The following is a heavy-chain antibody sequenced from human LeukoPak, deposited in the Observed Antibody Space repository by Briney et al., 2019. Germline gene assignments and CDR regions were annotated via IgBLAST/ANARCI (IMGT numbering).Heavy chain of an antibody. Sequence: GGSLRLSCAASGFTFSSYAMSWVRQAPGKGLEWVSAISGSGGSTYYADSVKGRFTISRDNSKNTLYLQMNSLRAEDTAVYYCAKDRAKYSSSGWFDPWGQGTLVTVSS. CDR1: GFTFSSYA. CDR3: AKDRAKYSSSGWFDP. J-gene: IGHJ5*02. D-gene: IGHD6-6*01. V-gene: IGHV3-23*01. CDR2: ISGSGGST.